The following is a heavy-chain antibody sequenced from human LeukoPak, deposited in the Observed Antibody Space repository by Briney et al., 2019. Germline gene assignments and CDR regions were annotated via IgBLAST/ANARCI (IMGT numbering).Heavy chain of an antibody. V-gene: IGHV1-18*01. J-gene: IGHJ4*02. CDR3: ARGVRMVRGIYYFDY. CDR1: GYTFTSYG. D-gene: IGHD3-10*01. CDR2: ISAYNGNT. Sequence: ASVKVSCEASGYTFTSYGISWVRQAPGQGLEWMGWISAYNGNTNYAQKLQGRVTMTTDTSTSTAYMELRSLRSDDTAVYYCARGVRMVRGIYYFDYWGQGTLVTVSS.